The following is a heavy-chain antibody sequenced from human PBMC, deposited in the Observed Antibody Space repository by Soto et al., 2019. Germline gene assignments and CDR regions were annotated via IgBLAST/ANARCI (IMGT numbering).Heavy chain of an antibody. CDR2: IWYDGTQK. V-gene: IGHV3-33*01. CDR1: GFTFNTYS. Sequence: ESGEGVVQPGRSLRLSCEASGFTFNTYSMHWVRQPPGKGLEWLAAIWYDGTQKYYADSVKGRFIISRDNSKKTLYLEMNSLRAEDTAVYYCARAGGTTVTGLWHFDSWGQGTLVTVSS. D-gene: IGHD4-17*01. J-gene: IGHJ4*02. CDR3: ARAGGTTVTGLWHFDS.